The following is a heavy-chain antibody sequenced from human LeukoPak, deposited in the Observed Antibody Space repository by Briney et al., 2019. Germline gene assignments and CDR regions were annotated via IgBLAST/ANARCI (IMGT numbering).Heavy chain of an antibody. CDR1: GFTFDDYA. D-gene: IGHD2-21*02. CDR2: ISWNSGSI. J-gene: IGHJ6*03. CDR3: AKALFVDAVVTAIPMTHYYYYYMDV. V-gene: IGHV3-9*01. Sequence: GGSLRPSCAASGFTFDDYAMHWVRQAPGKGLEWVSGISWNSGSIGYADSVKGRFTISRDNAKNSLYLQMNSLRAEDTALYYCAKALFVDAVVTAIPMTHYYYYYMDVWGKGTTVTVSS.